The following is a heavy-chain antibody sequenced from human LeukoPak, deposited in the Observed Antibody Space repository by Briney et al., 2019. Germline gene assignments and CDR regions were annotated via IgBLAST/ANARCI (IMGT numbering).Heavy chain of an antibody. J-gene: IGHJ4*02. CDR3: ASTLYFYGSGSSYNYFDY. V-gene: IGHV4-39*01. D-gene: IGHD3-10*01. CDR1: GGSISSSSYY. CDR2: IFYSGST. Sequence: PSETLSLTCTVSGGSISSSSYYWGWIRQPPGKGLEWIGSIFYSGSTYYNSSLKSRVTISVDTSKNQFSLKLRSVTAADTAVYYCASTLYFYGSGSSYNYFDYWGQGTLVTVSS.